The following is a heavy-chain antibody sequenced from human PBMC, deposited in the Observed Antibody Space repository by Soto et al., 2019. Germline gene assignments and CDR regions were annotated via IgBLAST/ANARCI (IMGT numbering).Heavy chain of an antibody. CDR2: INSVNGKT. Sequence: QVQLVQSGAEVNKPGASVKVSCKASGYTFTTYVMHWVRQAPGQRLEWMGWINSVNGKTKYSQKIQGRVTITRDTSASTAYMQLSSLRSEDTAVYYCARLRGPYGMDVWGQGTTVTVSS. J-gene: IGHJ6*02. D-gene: IGHD4-17*01. CDR3: ARLRGPYGMDV. V-gene: IGHV1-3*01. CDR1: GYTFTTYV.